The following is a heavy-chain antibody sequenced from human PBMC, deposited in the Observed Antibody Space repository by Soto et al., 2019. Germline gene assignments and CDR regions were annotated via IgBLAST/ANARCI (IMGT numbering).Heavy chain of an antibody. J-gene: IGHJ3*02. CDR1: GFTFSSYS. CDR3: ARDSYYYDSSGSHDAFDI. CDR2: ISSSSSYI. D-gene: IGHD3-22*01. Sequence: EVQLVESGGGLVKPGGSLRLSCAASGFTFSSYSMNWVRQAPGKGLEWVSSISSSSSYIYYADSVKGRFTISRDNAKNSRYLQMNSLRAEDTAVYYCARDSYYYDSSGSHDAFDIWGQGTMVTVSS. V-gene: IGHV3-21*01.